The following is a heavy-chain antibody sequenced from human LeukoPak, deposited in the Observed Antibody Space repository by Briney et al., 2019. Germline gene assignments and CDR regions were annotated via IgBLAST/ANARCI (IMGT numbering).Heavy chain of an antibody. D-gene: IGHD6-13*01. CDR1: GFIFSDAR. V-gene: IGHV3-15*01. CDR2: IRRKTDGETT. J-gene: IGHJ4*02. Sequence: PGGSLRLSCVASGFIFSDARMSWVRQAPGKGLEWVGRIRRKTDGETTDYAAPVKGRFSISRDDSKITVYLQMNSLRIEDTGVYYCSGSRWATNDYWGQGSLVTVSS. CDR3: SGSRWATNDY.